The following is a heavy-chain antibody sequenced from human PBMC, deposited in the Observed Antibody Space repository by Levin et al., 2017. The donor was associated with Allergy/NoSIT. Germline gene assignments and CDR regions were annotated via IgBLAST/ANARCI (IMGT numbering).Heavy chain of an antibody. J-gene: IGHJ4*02. Sequence: GSLRLSCTVSGDSISSGRHHWGWVRQPPGKGLEWIGSIYYSGTTYYRPSLRGRVTISVDTSKNQFSLKLSSVTAADTAMYYCAREYSSSCEYWGQGILVTVSS. D-gene: IGHD6-6*01. CDR1: GDSISSGRHH. V-gene: IGHV4-39*07. CDR3: AREYSSSCEY. CDR2: IYYSGTT.